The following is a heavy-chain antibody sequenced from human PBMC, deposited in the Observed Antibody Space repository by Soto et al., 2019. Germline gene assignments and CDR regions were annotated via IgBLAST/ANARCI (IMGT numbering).Heavy chain of an antibody. V-gene: IGHV5-10-1*01. D-gene: IGHD3-10*01. Sequence: GESLKISCQAFEYSFRIYWISWVRQKPGAGLEWMGRVDPNDSFATYSPSFEGHVSISVDKSTNIVYLQWRSLRASDTATYYCARHQSGSGNSNFDFWGKGPPVTVSS. CDR1: EYSFRIYW. CDR2: VDPNDSFA. J-gene: IGHJ4*02. CDR3: ARHQSGSGNSNFDF.